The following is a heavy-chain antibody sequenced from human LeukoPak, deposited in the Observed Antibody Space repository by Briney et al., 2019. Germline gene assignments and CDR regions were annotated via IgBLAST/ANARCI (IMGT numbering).Heavy chain of an antibody. CDR2: ISAYNGNT. D-gene: IGHD1-26*01. CDR3: ARAFRGSYQDY. V-gene: IGHV1-18*01. Sequence: ASVKVSCKASGYTFTSYGISWVRQAPGQGLEWMGWISAYNGNTNYAQKLQGRVTMTTDTSTSTAYVELRSLRSDDTAVYYCARAFRGSYQDYWGQGTLVTVSS. J-gene: IGHJ4*02. CDR1: GYTFTSYG.